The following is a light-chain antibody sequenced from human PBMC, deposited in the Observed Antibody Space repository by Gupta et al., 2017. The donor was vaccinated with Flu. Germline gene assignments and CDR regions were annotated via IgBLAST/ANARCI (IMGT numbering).Light chain of an antibody. CDR1: SSDVGAYNY. V-gene: IGLV2-8*01. CDR3: SSHGGSNILYV. J-gene: IGLJ1*01. CDR2: DVS. Sequence: QSALTQPPSASGSPGQSVTISCTGTSSDVGAYNYVSWYQQHPGKAPKLMIYDVSKRSSGVPDRFSGSKSGNTASLTVSGLQAEDEADYYCSSHGGSNILYVFGTGTKVTVL.